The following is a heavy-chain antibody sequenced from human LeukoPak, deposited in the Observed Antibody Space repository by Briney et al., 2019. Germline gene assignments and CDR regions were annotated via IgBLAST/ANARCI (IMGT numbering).Heavy chain of an antibody. J-gene: IGHJ4*02. CDR3: AREGGPYRPLDY. V-gene: IGHV4-4*02. Sequence: PSGTLSLTCGVSGGSISSTNWWTWVRQPPGEGPEWIGEVHLSGRTNYNPSLESRVTMSVDMSENHISLKLTSVTAADTAVYYCAREGGPYRPLDYSGQGTLVTVSS. CDR2: VHLSGRT. CDR1: GGSISSTNW.